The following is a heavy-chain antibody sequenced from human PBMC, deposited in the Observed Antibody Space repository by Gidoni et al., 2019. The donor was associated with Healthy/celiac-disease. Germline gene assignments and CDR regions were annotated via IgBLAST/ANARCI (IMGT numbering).Heavy chain of an antibody. CDR2: INPNSGGT. CDR3: ARAPARTGKLLAFDI. Sequence: QVQLVQSGAEVKKPGASVKVSCKASGYTFTGYYMHWVRQAPGQGLEWMGWINPNSGGTNYAQKFQGRVTMTRDTSISTAYMELSRLRSDDTAVYYCARAPARTGKLLAFDIWGQGTMVTVSS. D-gene: IGHD1-26*01. J-gene: IGHJ3*02. CDR1: GYTFTGYY. V-gene: IGHV1-2*02.